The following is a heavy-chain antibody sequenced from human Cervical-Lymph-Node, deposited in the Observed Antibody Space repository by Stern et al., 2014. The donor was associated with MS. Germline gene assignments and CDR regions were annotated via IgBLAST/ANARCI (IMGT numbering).Heavy chain of an antibody. J-gene: IGHJ6*02. CDR1: GGTFRNFA. V-gene: IGHV1-69*01. Sequence: VQLEESGSEVTKPGSSVNVNCKASGGTFRNFAVNWVRQAPGQGLEWVGGIIPFFGTPTYAQKFQGRLTIISDESTNTVYMELSSLTTDDTATYFCASAHPATRRGYKGMNVWGQGTTIAVSS. CDR2: IIPFFGTP. D-gene: IGHD2-2*01. CDR3: ASAHPATRRGYKGMNV.